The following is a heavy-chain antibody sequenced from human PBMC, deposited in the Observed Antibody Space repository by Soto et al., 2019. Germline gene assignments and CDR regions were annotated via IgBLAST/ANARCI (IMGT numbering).Heavy chain of an antibody. Sequence: PGGSLRLSCAASGFTFSSYAMSWVRQAPGKGLEWVSAISGSGGSTYYADSVKGRFTISRDNSKNTLYLQMNSLRAEDTAVYYCAISQYYDFWSGYSFYYWGQGTLVTVSS. CDR1: GFTFSSYA. J-gene: IGHJ4*02. CDR3: AISQYYDFWSGYSFYY. V-gene: IGHV3-23*01. CDR2: ISGSGGST. D-gene: IGHD3-3*01.